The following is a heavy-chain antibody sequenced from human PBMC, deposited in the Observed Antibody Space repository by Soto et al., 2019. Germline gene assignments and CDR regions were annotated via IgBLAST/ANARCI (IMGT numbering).Heavy chain of an antibody. V-gene: IGHV3-23*01. CDR3: AKLGYYDSSGTNSTLDY. J-gene: IGHJ4*02. CDR1: GFIFSDYA. CDR2: ISASGGNI. Sequence: GGSLRLSCVASGFIFSDYAMTWVRQAPGKGLQWVATISASGGNIEYADSVKGRFTISRDNSKNTLYLQMNSLRAEDTAVYYCAKLGYYDSSGTNSTLDYWGQGTLVTVSS. D-gene: IGHD3-22*01.